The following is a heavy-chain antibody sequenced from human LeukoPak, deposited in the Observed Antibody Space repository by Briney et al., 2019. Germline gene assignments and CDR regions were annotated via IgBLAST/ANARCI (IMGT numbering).Heavy chain of an antibody. V-gene: IGHV4-59*01. CDR3: ARTNQISETAFDI. D-gene: IGHD1-14*01. Sequence: SETLSLTCTVSGGSINNYYWSWIRQPPGKGLEWIGYILSSGSTNYNPSVKSRVTISVDTSKNLFSLKLSSVTAADTGVYYCARTNQISETAFDIWGQGTMVIVSS. J-gene: IGHJ3*02. CDR2: ILSSGST. CDR1: GGSINNYY.